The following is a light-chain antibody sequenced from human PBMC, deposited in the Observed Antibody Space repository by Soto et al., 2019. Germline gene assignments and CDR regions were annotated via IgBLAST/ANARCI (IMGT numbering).Light chain of an antibody. CDR3: QQYNNWPRT. CDR2: GAS. J-gene: IGKJ1*01. CDR1: RTVYLN. Sequence: DIVLTPSPATVSVYPGDRATLSCRASRTVYLNVGWYQPKPARAPTLVLPGASFRATGVPARFSGRGFGTEFTLTIRSLQSEDFAVYYCQQYNNWPRTFGQGTKVDIK. V-gene: IGKV3-15*01.